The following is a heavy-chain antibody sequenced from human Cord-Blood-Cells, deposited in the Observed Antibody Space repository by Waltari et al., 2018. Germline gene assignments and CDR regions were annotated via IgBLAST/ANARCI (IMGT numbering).Heavy chain of an antibody. J-gene: IGHJ4*02. CDR1: GFTFSSYS. V-gene: IGHV3-21*01. CDR2: ISSRSSYI. Sequence: EVQLVEAGGGLVKPGGYLRLSCVPSGFTFSSYSMNWVRQAPGKGQGGVSSISSRSSYIYYENSVRGRFTSSNDNSKNSLYLQRNSLRAEDTAVYYCARDLRGSYFDYWGQGTLVTVSS. D-gene: IGHD1-26*01. CDR3: ARDLRGSYFDY.